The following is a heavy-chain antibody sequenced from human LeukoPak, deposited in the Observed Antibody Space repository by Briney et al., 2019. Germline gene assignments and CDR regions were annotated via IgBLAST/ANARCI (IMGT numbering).Heavy chain of an antibody. Sequence: ETGGSLRLSCVASAFTFRSYGMHWVRQAPGKGLEWVQVISYDGSGQYYADSLKGRFTIPRDNSKNTLYLQMNSLRVDDTAVYYCARDRGVGATYYMDVWGKGTTVTVSS. D-gene: IGHD1-26*01. CDR1: AFTFRSYG. CDR3: ARDRGVGATYYMDV. CDR2: ISYDGSGQ. J-gene: IGHJ6*03. V-gene: IGHV3-30*03.